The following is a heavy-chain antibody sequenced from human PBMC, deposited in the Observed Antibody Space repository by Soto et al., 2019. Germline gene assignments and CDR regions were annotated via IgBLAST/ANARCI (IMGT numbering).Heavy chain of an antibody. CDR3: ARLAPPHIVVVTAREVWFDP. V-gene: IGHV5-10-1*01. CDR2: IGPSDSYT. CDR1: GYSFTSYW. J-gene: IGHJ5*02. D-gene: IGHD2-21*02. Sequence: GESLKISCKGSGYSFTSYWISWARQMPGKGLEWMGRIGPSDSYTNYSPSFQGHVTISADKSISTAYLQWSSLKASDTAMYYCARLAPPHIVVVTAREVWFDPWGQGTLVTVSS.